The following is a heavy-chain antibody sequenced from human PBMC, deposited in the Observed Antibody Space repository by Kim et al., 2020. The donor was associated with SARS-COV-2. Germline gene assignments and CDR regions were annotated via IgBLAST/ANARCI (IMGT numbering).Heavy chain of an antibody. CDR3: AKTGRGQLVGRYFDY. J-gene: IGHJ4*02. V-gene: IGHV3-23*05. D-gene: IGHD6-13*01. CDR2: INTGGSST. Sequence: GGSLRLSCAASGFTFNTHAMTWVRLTPGRGLEWVSAINTGGSSTYYADSVKGRFTISRDNSKSTLYLQMSSLRAEDTAVYYCAKTGRGQLVGRYFDYWGQGTLVTVSS. CDR1: GFTFNTHA.